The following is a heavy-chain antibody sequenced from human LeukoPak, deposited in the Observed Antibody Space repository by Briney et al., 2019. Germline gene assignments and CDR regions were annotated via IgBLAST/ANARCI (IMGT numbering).Heavy chain of an antibody. Sequence: ASVKVSCKASGYTFTSYYMHWVRQAPGQGLEWMGIINPSGGSTSYAQKFQGRVTMTRDTSTSTVYMELSSLRSEDTAVYYCARDAVTVLEWFPTPYYYYMDVWGKGTTVTVSS. CDR2: INPSGGST. D-gene: IGHD3-3*01. V-gene: IGHV1-46*03. CDR3: ARDAVTVLEWFPTPYYYYMDV. CDR1: GYTFTSYY. J-gene: IGHJ6*03.